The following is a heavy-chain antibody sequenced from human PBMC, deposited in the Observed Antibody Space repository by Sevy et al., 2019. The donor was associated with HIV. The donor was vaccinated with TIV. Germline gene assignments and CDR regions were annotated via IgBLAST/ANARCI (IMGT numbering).Heavy chain of an antibody. V-gene: IGHV3-23*01. J-gene: IGHJ3*02. CDR2: ISGSGGST. CDR1: GFTFSSYA. D-gene: IGHD3-16*01. Sequence: GGSLRLSCAASGFTFSSYAMSWVRQAPGKGLEWVSTISGSGGSTYYADSVKGRFTISRDNSKNTLYLQMNSLRAEDTAVYYCANSDFGGEFFAFDIWGQGTMVTVSS. CDR3: ANSDFGGEFFAFDI.